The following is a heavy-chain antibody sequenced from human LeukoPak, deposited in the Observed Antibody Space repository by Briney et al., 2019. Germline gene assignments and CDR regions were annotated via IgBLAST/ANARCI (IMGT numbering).Heavy chain of an antibody. CDR2: INPNSGGT. CDR3: ARDLSSMITFGGVIAEAAFDI. J-gene: IGHJ3*02. Sequence: ASVKVSCKASGYTFTHYSMHWVGQAPGQGREGMGWINPNSGGTNYAQKFQGRVTMTRDTSISTAYMELSALRSDDTAVFYCARDLSSMITFGGVIAEAAFDIWGQGTMVTVSS. V-gene: IGHV1-2*02. D-gene: IGHD3-16*02. CDR1: GYTFTHYS.